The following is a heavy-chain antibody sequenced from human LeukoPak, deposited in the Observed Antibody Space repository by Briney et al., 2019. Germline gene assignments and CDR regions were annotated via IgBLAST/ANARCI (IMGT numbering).Heavy chain of an antibody. V-gene: IGHV4-34*01. CDR1: GGSFSGYY. J-gene: IGHJ3*02. CDR2: INRSGST. D-gene: IGHD2-2*01. Sequence: LETLSLTCAVYGGSFSGYYWSWIRQPPGKGLEWIGEINRSGSTNYNPSLKSRVTISVDTSKNQFSLKLSSVTAADTAVYYCARASSTALRAFDIWGQGTMVTASS. CDR3: ARASSTALRAFDI.